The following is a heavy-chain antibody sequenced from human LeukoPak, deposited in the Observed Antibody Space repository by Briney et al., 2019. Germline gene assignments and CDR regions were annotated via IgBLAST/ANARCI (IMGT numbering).Heavy chain of an antibody. V-gene: IGHV4-39*01. Sequence: PSETLSLTCSVYNGSFSGYYWSWIRQPPGKGLEWIGSIYYSGSTYYNPSLNSRVTISVDTSKNQFSLKLSSVTASDTAVYYCARRPSRYGSGSYYRSWGQGTLVTVSS. CDR2: IYYSGST. CDR1: NGSFSGYY. CDR3: ARRPSRYGSGSYYRS. D-gene: IGHD3-10*01. J-gene: IGHJ5*02.